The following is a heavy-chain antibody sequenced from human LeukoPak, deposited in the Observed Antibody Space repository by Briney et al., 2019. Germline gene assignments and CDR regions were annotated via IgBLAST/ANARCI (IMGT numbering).Heavy chain of an antibody. J-gene: IGHJ4*02. Sequence: ASVKVSCKASGYTFTTYYMHWVRQAPGQGREWMGIINPSGGSTNYAQKFQGRVTMTRDTSTSTVYMELSSLRSEDTAVYYCARDFAYGSGSTHFDYWGQGTLVTVSS. V-gene: IGHV1-46*01. CDR3: ARDFAYGSGSTHFDY. CDR1: GYTFTTYY. CDR2: INPSGGST. D-gene: IGHD3-10*01.